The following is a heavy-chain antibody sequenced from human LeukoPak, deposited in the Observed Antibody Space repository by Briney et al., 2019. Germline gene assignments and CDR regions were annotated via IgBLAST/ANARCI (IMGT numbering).Heavy chain of an antibody. Sequence: GGSLRLSCAASGFTFSSYAMSWVRQAPGKGLEWVSAISGSGGSTYYADSVKGRFTISRDNSKNTLYLQMNSLRTEDTAVYYCAKDSYYDSSGAFDYWGQGTLVTVSS. CDR1: GFTFSSYA. CDR2: ISGSGGST. J-gene: IGHJ4*02. CDR3: AKDSYYDSSGAFDY. V-gene: IGHV3-23*01. D-gene: IGHD3-22*01.